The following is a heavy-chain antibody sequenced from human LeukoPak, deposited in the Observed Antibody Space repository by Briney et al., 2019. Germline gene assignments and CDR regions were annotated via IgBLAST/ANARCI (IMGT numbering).Heavy chain of an antibody. V-gene: IGHV3-74*01. Sequence: GGSLRLPCVASGFTFSSYWMHWVRQDPRKGLVWVSRINGDGRNINYADSVRGRFTISRDNAKNTLCLQMNTLRVEDTAVYYCTRDLMDYDVSTGLHHYYMDVWGQGTTVTVSS. CDR3: TRDLMDYDVSTGLHHYYMDV. CDR2: INGDGRNI. D-gene: IGHD3-9*01. CDR1: GFTFSSYW. J-gene: IGHJ6*02.